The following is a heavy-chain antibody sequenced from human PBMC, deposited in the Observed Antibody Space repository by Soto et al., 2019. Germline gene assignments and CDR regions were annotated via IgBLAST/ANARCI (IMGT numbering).Heavy chain of an antibody. V-gene: IGHV3-30-3*01. J-gene: IGHJ5*02. CDR2: ISYDGSNK. CDR3: ARVPLVQRTHNWFDP. D-gene: IGHD2-8*02. Sequence: GGSLRLSCAASGFTFSSYVMHWVRQAPGKGLEWVAVISYDGSNKYYADSVKGRFTISRDNSKNTLYLQMNSLRAEDTAVYYCARVPLVQRTHNWFDPWGQGTLVTVSS. CDR1: GFTFSSYV.